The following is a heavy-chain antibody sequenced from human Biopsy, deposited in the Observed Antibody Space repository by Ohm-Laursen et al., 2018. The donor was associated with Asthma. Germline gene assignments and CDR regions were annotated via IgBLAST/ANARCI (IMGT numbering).Heavy chain of an antibody. D-gene: IGHD6-19*01. V-gene: IGHV3-30-3*01. J-gene: IGHJ4*02. Sequence: SLRLSCTASRFTYEMHWVRQAPGKGLEWAAVISYGGSSIYYADSVKGRFTISRDNSKNTLSLQMNSLTAEDTAVYYCAREGVAGTHIEDWGQGTLVTVSS. CDR2: ISYGGSSI. CDR3: AREGVAGTHIED. CDR1: RFTYE.